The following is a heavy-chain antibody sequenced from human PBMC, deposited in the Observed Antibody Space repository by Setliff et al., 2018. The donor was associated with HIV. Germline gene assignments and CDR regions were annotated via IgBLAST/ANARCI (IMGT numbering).Heavy chain of an antibody. CDR1: GFTFNTYN. V-gene: IGHV3-48*01. CDR3: ARRGDYYYYYAMDF. CDR2: ISRTGTTI. J-gene: IGHJ6*02. Sequence: PGGSLRLSCAASGFTFNTYNMNWIRQAPGKGLEWISYISRTGTTIYYADSVKGRFTISRDNAKNSLYLQMNSLRAEDTAVYYCARRGDYYYYYAMDFWGQGTTVTVSS. D-gene: IGHD3-10*01.